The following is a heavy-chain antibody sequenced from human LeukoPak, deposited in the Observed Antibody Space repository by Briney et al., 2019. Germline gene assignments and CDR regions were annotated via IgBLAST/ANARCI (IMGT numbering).Heavy chain of an antibody. Sequence: PSETLSLTCTVSGGSISSYYWSWIRQPPGKGLEWIGYIYYSGSTNYNPSLKSRVTISVDTSKNQFSLKLSSVTAADTAVYYCARETAQKGAHYMDVWGKGTTVTISS. CDR3: ARETAQKGAHYMDV. CDR2: IYYSGST. CDR1: GGSISSYY. D-gene: IGHD3-16*01. V-gene: IGHV4-59*01. J-gene: IGHJ6*03.